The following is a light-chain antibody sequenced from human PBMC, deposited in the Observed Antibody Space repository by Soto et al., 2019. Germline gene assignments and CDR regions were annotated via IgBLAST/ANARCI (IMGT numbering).Light chain of an antibody. CDR2: GAS. V-gene: IGKV3-20*01. CDR3: QHYGSSSWT. J-gene: IGKJ1*01. CDR1: QYVSNSY. Sequence: MVVRQAARNRTFSPAAGSSLSCGASQYVSNSYLAWYQQKPGQAPRLLIYGASSRATGIPDRFRGSGSGADFILTISRLEPEDFAVYYCQHYGSSSWTFGQGTKVDI.